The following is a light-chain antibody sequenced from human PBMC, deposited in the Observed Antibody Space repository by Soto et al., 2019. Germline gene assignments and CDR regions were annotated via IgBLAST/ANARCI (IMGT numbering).Light chain of an antibody. J-gene: IGKJ1*01. Sequence: DIQMTQSPSTLSASVGDRVTITCRASQSISSWLAWYQQRPGKAPRLLIYDASSLASGVPSRFSGSGSGTDFTLTISSLQPDDFATYYCQQYESYPWTFGQGTKVDI. V-gene: IGKV1-5*01. CDR3: QQYESYPWT. CDR2: DAS. CDR1: QSISSW.